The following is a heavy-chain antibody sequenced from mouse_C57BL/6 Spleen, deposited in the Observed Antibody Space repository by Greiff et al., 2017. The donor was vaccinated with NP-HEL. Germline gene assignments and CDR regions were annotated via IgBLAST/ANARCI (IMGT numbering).Heavy chain of an antibody. D-gene: IGHD3-2*02. CDR3: ARRDSSGYDAMDY. Sequence: EVKLVESGPELVKPGASVKISCKASGYSFTGYYMNWVKQSPEKSLEWIGEINPSTGGTTYNQKFKAKATLTVDKSSSTAYMQLKSLTSEDSAVYYCARRDSSGYDAMDYWGQGTSVTVSS. J-gene: IGHJ4*01. CDR1: GYSFTGYY. V-gene: IGHV1-42*01. CDR2: INPSTGGT.